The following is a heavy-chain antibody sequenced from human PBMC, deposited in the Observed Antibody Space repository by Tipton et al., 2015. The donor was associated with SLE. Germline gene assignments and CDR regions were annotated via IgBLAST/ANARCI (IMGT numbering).Heavy chain of an antibody. CDR2: IYYSGST. D-gene: IGHD4-17*01. CDR3: ARVTTGLYGMDV. Sequence: LRLSCTVSGGSISSYYWSWIRQPPGKGLEWIGYIYYSGSTNYNPSLKSRVTISVDTSKNQFSLKLSSVTAADTAVYYCARVTTGLYGMDVWGQGTTVTVSS. V-gene: IGHV4-59*01. CDR1: GGSISSYY. J-gene: IGHJ6*02.